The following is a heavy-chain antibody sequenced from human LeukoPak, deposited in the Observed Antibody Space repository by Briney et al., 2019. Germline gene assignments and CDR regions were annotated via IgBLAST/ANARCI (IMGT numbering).Heavy chain of an antibody. CDR2: ISAYNGNT. V-gene: IGHV1-18*01. D-gene: IGHD3-10*01. CDR1: GYTFTSYG. J-gene: IGHJ6*03. Sequence: ASVKVSCKASGYTFTSYGISWVRQAPGQGLEWMGWISAYNGNTNYAQKLQGRVTMTTDTSTSTAYMELRSLRSDDTAVYYCARALYYYGSGSYLRYYYYYYMDVWGKGTTVTISS. CDR3: ARALYYYGSGSYLRYYYYYYMDV.